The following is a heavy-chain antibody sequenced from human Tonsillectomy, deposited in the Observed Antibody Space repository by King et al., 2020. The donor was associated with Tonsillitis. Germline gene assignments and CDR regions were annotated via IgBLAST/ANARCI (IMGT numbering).Heavy chain of an antibody. CDR2: ISYDGSNK. CDR1: GFTFSSYG. J-gene: IGHJ6*02. CDR3: AMGDGSGREKYYYGMDF. V-gene: IGHV3-30*03. Sequence: VQLVESGGGVVQPGRSLRLSCAASGFTFSSYGMHWVRQAPGKGLEWVAVISYDGSNKYYADSVKGRFTISRDNSKNTLYLQMNSLRAEDTAVYYCAMGDGSGREKYYYGMDFWGQGTTVTVSS. D-gene: IGHD3-10*01.